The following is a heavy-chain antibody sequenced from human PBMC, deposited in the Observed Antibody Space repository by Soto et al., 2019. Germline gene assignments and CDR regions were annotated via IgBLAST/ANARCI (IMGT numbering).Heavy chain of an antibody. CDR2: ISASGGRI. J-gene: IGHJ4*02. Sequence: EVQLLESGGGLVQPGGSLRLSCAASGFSFSTYAMVWVRQAPGKGLEWVAVISASGGRIYFADSVKGRFTITRDNSKKDMSLDRDSLSAEYTATYYCAKGSIDYRASVDNWGQGTLVVVSS. V-gene: IGHV3-23*01. CDR1: GFSFSTYA. D-gene: IGHD4-4*01. CDR3: AKGSIDYRASVDN.